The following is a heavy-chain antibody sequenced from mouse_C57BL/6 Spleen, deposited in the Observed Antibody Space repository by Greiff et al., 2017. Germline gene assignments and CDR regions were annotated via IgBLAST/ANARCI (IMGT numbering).Heavy chain of an antibody. J-gene: IGHJ4*01. Sequence: EVMLVESGGGLVKPGGSLKLSCAASGFTFSDYGMHWVRQAPEKGLEWVAYISSGSSTIYYADTVKGRFTISRDNAKNTLFLQMTSLRSEDTAMYYCARDDYDPYYYAMDYWGQGTSVTVSS. V-gene: IGHV5-17*01. D-gene: IGHD2-4*01. CDR1: GFTFSDYG. CDR2: ISSGSSTI. CDR3: ARDDYDPYYYAMDY.